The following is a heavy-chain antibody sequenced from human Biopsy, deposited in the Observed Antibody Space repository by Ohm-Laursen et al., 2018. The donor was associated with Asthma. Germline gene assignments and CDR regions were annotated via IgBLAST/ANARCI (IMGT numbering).Heavy chain of an antibody. J-gene: IGHJ4*02. CDR2: HDHEEGGT. CDR1: GYSLTDLS. CDR3: ASDFPKDYVRYNFQF. V-gene: IGHV1-24*01. Sequence: SVKVSCKISGYSLTDLSMHWVRQAPGQGLEWMGGHDHEEGGTVNVRRFQGRVTMTEDTSTGTAYMELSSLSSDDTAVYYCASDFPKDYVRYNFQFWGQGTLVTVSS. D-gene: IGHD4-17*01.